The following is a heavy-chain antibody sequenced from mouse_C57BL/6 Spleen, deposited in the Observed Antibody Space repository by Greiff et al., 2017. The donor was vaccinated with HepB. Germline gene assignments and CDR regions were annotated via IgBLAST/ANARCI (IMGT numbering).Heavy chain of an antibody. Sequence: EVQLQQSGAELVRPGSSVKMSCKTSGYTFTSYGINWVKQRPGQGLEWIGYIYIGNGYTEYNEKFKGKATLTSDTSSSTAYMQLSSLTSEDSAIYCCARCSPYYYGSSYWYFDVWGTGTTVTVSS. J-gene: IGHJ1*03. D-gene: IGHD1-1*01. CDR2: IYIGNGYT. V-gene: IGHV1-58*01. CDR1: GYTFTSYG. CDR3: ARCSPYYYGSSYWYFDV.